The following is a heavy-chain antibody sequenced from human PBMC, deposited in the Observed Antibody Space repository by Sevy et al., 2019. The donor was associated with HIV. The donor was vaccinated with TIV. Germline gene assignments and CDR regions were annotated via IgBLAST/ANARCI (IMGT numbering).Heavy chain of an antibody. Sequence: GGSLRLSCAASGIIFKSYVMSWVRQAPGKGLEWLSGISASGGSTYYADSVKGRFTISRDNFKSTPYLQMNILRAEDTAVYYCAGAGVGAKGFDYWGQGTLVTVSS. CDR2: ISASGGST. CDR1: GIIFKSYV. CDR3: AGAGVGAKGFDY. D-gene: IGHD1-26*01. V-gene: IGHV3-23*01. J-gene: IGHJ4*02.